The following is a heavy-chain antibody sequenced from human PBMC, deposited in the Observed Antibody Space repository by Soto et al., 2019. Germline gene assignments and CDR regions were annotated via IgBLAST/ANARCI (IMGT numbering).Heavy chain of an antibody. V-gene: IGHV1-46*01. J-gene: IGHJ4*02. D-gene: IGHD6-25*01. Sequence: GASVKVSCKASGYIFTTYSIHWVRQTAGQGLEWMAKVDPRDGSTGYAQKFRGRVSMAWDTSTGTVSMEVSSLTSDDTATYYCARVRSSGREFDYWGQGTQVTVS. CDR3: ARVRSSGREFDY. CDR1: GYIFTTYS. CDR2: VDPRDGST.